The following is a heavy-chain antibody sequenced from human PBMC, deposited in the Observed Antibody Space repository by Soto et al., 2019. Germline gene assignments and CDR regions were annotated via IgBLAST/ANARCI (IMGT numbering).Heavy chain of an antibody. V-gene: IGHV4-34*01. D-gene: IGHD3-16*01. CDR1: GGFLSESY. J-gene: IGHJ5*02. Sequence: SETLSLTCAVYGGFLSESYWTWIRQPPGKGLEWIGEINHVGGTNYNPSLKSRDTMLVDTSQNQFSLRLISVTAADTAMYFCVRIRYQLPSSVLWLDPWGQGTPVTVSS. CDR2: INHVGGT. CDR3: VRIRYQLPSSVLWLDP.